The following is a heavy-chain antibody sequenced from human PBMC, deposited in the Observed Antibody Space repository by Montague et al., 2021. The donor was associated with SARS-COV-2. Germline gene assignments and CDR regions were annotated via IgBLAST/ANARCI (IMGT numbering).Heavy chain of an antibody. V-gene: IGHV3-23*01. CDR3: AKEISSSWIASYYGMDV. Sequence: SLRLSCAASGFIFSSYVMSWVRQAPGKGLEWVSAISGSGGSTYYADSVKGRFTISRDNSKNTLYLQMNSLRAEDTAVYYCAKEISSSWIASYYGMDVWGQGTTVTVSS. D-gene: IGHD6-13*01. J-gene: IGHJ6*02. CDR1: GFIFSSYV. CDR2: ISGSGGST.